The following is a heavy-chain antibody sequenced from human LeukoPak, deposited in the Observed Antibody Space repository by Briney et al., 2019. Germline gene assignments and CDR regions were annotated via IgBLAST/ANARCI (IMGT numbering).Heavy chain of an antibody. J-gene: IGHJ4*02. D-gene: IGHD3-22*01. Sequence: GGSLRLSCAASGFTVSSNYMSWVREAPGKGLEWVSVIYSCGSTYYGDSGKGRFTISRDNSKNTLYLQMNSLRAEDTAVYYCARGGPYYYDSSGYYSPFDYWGQGTLVTVSS. CDR1: GFTVSSNY. V-gene: IGHV3-53*01. CDR3: ARGGPYYYDSSGYYSPFDY. CDR2: IYSCGST.